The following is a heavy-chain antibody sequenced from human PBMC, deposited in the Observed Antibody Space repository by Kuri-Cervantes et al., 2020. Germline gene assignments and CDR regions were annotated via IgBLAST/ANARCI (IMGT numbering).Heavy chain of an antibody. V-gene: IGHV1-69*05. CDR3: ARDGSRGSGWYKRANYYYMDV. J-gene: IGHJ6*03. CDR1: GGTFSSYA. Sequence: SVKVSCKASGGTFSSYAISWVRQAPGQGLEWMGGIIPIFGTANYAQKFQGRVTITTDESTSTAYMELSSLRSEDTAVYYCARDGSRGSGWYKRANYYYMDVWGKGTTVTVSS. CDR2: IIPIFGTA. D-gene: IGHD6-19*01.